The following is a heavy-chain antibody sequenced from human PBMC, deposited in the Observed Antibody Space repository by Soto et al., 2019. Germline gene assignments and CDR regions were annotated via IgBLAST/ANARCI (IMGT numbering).Heavy chain of an antibody. V-gene: IGHV3-23*01. Sequence: PGGSLRLSCAASGFTFSSYAMSWVRQAPGKGLEWVSAISGSGGSTYYADSVKGRFTISRDNSKNTLYLQMNSLRAEDTAVYYCAKFSFRIVVAGYYFDYWGQGTLVTVSS. D-gene: IGHD6-19*01. CDR1: GFTFSSYA. J-gene: IGHJ4*02. CDR3: AKFSFRIVVAGYYFDY. CDR2: ISGSGGST.